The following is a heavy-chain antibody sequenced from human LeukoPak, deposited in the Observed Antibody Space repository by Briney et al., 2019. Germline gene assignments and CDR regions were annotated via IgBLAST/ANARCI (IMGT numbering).Heavy chain of an antibody. CDR3: GKRDPQYYFDY. V-gene: IGHV3-48*03. CDR1: GLTFSIYE. J-gene: IGHJ4*02. Sequence: GGSLRLSCAASGLTFSIYEMNWVRQAPGKGLEWVSHISSDGRVETYLDSVRGRFTMSRDNAKDLLFLQMNGLRAEDTAVYYCGKRDPQYYFDYWGQGTLLTVSS. CDR2: ISSDGRVE.